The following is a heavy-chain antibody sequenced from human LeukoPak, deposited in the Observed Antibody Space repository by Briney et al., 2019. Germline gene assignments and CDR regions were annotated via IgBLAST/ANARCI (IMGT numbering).Heavy chain of an antibody. J-gene: IGHJ6*03. D-gene: IGHD1-7*01. CDR1: GGSISSGDYY. V-gene: IGHV4-30-4*08. CDR2: IYYSGST. CDR3: AGARTGTTPHYYYYYYMDV. Sequence: SETLSLTCILPGGSISSGDYYWSWIRQPPGKGLEWIGYIYYSGSTYYNPSLESRVTISVDTSKNQFSLKLSSVTAADTAVYYCAGARTGTTPHYYYYYYMDVWGKGTTVTVSS.